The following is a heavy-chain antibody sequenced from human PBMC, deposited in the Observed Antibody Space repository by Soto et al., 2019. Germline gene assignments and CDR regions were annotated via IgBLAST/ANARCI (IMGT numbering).Heavy chain of an antibody. D-gene: IGHD2-15*01. CDR3: ARSEGYCSGGSCYRTDY. Sequence: ASVKVSCKASGYTFTGYYMHWVRQAPGQGLEWMGWINPNSGGTNYAQKFQGRVTMTRDTSISTAYMELSRLRSDDTAVYYCARSEGYCSGGSCYRTDYWGQGALVTVSS. J-gene: IGHJ4*02. V-gene: IGHV1-2*02. CDR2: INPNSGGT. CDR1: GYTFTGYY.